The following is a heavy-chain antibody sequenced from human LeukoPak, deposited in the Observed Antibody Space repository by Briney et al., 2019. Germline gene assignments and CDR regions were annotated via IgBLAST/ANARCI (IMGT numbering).Heavy chain of an antibody. V-gene: IGHV4-4*07. Sequence: SETLSLTCTVSGGSISSYYWSWIRQPAGKGLEWIGRIYTSGSTNYNPSLKGRVTISVDKSKNQFSLKLSSVTAADTAVYYCARASGEGYCSSTSCTRYTDVWGKGTTVTVSS. CDR1: GGSISSYY. CDR2: IYTSGST. D-gene: IGHD2-2*01. J-gene: IGHJ6*03. CDR3: ARASGEGYCSSTSCTRYTDV.